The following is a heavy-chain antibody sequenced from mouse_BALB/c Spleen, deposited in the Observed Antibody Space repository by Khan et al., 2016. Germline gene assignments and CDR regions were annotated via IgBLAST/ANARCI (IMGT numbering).Heavy chain of an antibody. Sequence: QVRLQQSGAELVKPGASVKLSCKAAGYTFTSYDIHWVRQRPEQGLEWIGWICPGDGSTKYNEKFKGKATLTTDKSSSTAYMQLSRLTSEASAVYFCARLFGSTYWYFDVWGAGTTVTVSS. D-gene: IGHD1-1*01. V-gene: IGHV1S56*01. J-gene: IGHJ1*01. CDR3: ARLFGSTYWYFDV. CDR2: ICPGDGST. CDR1: GYTFTSYD.